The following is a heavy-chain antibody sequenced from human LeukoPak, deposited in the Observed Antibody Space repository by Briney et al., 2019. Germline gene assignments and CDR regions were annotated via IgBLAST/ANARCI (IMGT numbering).Heavy chain of an antibody. CDR2: IRYDGGNT. V-gene: IGHV3-30*02. CDR1: GFIFSNYA. Sequence: GGSLRLFCAASGFIFSNYAMQWVRQAPGMGLEWVAFIRYDGGNTYYADSVKGRFTISRDNSKNTMYLQMNSLKTEDTAVYYCTRLSGDYWNYGGNFDSWGQGTLVTVSS. D-gene: IGHD1-7*01. J-gene: IGHJ4*02. CDR3: TRLSGDYWNYGGNFDS.